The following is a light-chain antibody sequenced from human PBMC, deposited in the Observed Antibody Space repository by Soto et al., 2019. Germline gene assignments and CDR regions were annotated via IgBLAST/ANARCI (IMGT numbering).Light chain of an antibody. J-gene: IGLJ1*01. Sequence: QSVLTQPPSVSGAPGQRVTISCTGSSSKIGAGYDVHWYQQLPGTAPKLLIYGNSNRPSGVPDGFSGSKSGTSASLAITGLQAEDEADYYCSSYTSSSSHVFGTGNKVTVL. CDR2: GNS. V-gene: IGLV1-40*01. CDR1: SSKIGAGYD. CDR3: SSYTSSSSHV.